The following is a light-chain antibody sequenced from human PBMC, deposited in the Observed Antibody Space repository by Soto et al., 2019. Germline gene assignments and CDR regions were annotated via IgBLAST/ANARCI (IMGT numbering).Light chain of an antibody. V-gene: IGKV3-20*01. CDR2: GVS. Sequence: EIVLTQSPATLSVSPGERATLSCRAIQSVSSNLAWYQQKPGQAPRLLIYGVSNRAAGIPDRFSGSGSGTDFTLTISRLDPEDFAVYYCQQYGSSPSSITFGQGTRLEIK. J-gene: IGKJ5*01. CDR1: QSVSSN. CDR3: QQYGSSPSSIT.